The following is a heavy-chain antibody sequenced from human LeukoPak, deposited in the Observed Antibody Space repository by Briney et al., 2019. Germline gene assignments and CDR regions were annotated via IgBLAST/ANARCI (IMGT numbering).Heavy chain of an antibody. J-gene: IGHJ5*02. CDR1: GSSISSYY. CDR2: ISSSGST. CDR3: ARDTAAGYFDP. V-gene: IGHV4-4*07. Sequence: PTESLSLTCFASGSSISSYYRSWFRQPAGTGLEYIGRISSSGSTNYYHSFESRVSISIDTSSNQVSLRLSPVTAADTAVYFCARDTAAGYFDPWGQGILVTVSS. D-gene: IGHD2-2*01.